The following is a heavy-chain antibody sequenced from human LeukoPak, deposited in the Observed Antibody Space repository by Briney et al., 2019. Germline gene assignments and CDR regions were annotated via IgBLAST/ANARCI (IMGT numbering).Heavy chain of an antibody. CDR1: GFTFSSYW. Sequence: PGGSLRLSCAASGFTFSSYWMSWVRQAPGKGLEWVSAISGSGGSTYYADSVKGRFTISRDNSKNTLYLQMNSLRAEDTAVYYCAKVGGRYCSGGSCLLDYWGQGTLVTVSS. D-gene: IGHD2-15*01. V-gene: IGHV3-23*01. J-gene: IGHJ4*02. CDR3: AKVGGRYCSGGSCLLDY. CDR2: ISGSGGST.